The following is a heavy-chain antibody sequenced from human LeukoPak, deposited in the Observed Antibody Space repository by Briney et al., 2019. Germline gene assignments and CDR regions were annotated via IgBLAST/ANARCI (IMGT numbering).Heavy chain of an antibody. CDR3: AKANLDSSGYYL. J-gene: IGHJ4*02. V-gene: IGHV3-23*03. Sequence: GGSLRLSCAASGFTFSNYAMSWVRQAPGKGLEWVSLIYSGGGTYYADSVRGRFTISRDNSKNTLYLQMNSLRAEDTAVYYCAKANLDSSGYYLWGQGTLVTVSS. D-gene: IGHD3-22*01. CDR1: GFTFSNYA. CDR2: IYSGGGT.